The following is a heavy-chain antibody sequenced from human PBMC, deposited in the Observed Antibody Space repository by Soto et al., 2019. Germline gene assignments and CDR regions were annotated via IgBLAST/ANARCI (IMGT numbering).Heavy chain of an antibody. D-gene: IGHD5-12*01. CDR1: GGSITSGAYY. CDR2: VYSSGRT. J-gene: IGHJ3*02. CDR3: AREHNGFNEAFDI. V-gene: IGHV4-30-4*01. Sequence: QLQLQESGPGLVRPSQTLSLTCSVSGGSITSGAYYWGWIRQLPGKGLAWVAYVYSSGRTSYNPFLESRLSISQATSQNQFSLILRSATVADTAIYYCAREHNGFNEAFDIGGQGAMVTVSS.